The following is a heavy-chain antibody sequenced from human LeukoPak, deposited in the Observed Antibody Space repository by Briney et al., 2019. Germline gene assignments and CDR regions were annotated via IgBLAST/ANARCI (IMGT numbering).Heavy chain of an antibody. CDR2: IRSKTDGGTT. V-gene: IGHV3-15*01. J-gene: IGHJ4*02. D-gene: IGHD6-19*01. CDR1: GFTVSSKY. CDR3: TTGTEQQWLSLDY. Sequence: GGSLRLSCVASGFTVSSKYMSWVRQAPGKGLEWVGRIRSKTDGGTTDYAAPVKGRFTISRDDSKNTLYLQMNSLKTEDTAVYYCTTGTEQQWLSLDYWGQGTLVTVSS.